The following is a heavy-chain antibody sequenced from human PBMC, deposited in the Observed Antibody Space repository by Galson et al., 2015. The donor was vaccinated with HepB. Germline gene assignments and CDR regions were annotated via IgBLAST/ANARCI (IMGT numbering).Heavy chain of an antibody. CDR2: ISPEDSDA. Sequence: QSGAEVKKPGESLKISCKGSGYSFTNYWIGWVRQMPGKGLEWMGIISPEDSDARYSPAFQGQVTISVDKSINTAYLQWSTLKASDTAMYYCVKTLNYLYYFGLDVWGQGTTVTVSS. V-gene: IGHV5-51*01. CDR3: VKTLNYLYYFGLDV. J-gene: IGHJ6*02. CDR1: GYSFTNYW.